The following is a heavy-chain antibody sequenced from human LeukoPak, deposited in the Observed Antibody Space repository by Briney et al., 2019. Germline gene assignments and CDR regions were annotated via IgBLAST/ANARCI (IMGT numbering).Heavy chain of an antibody. CDR3: ARDGSGWYGN. Sequence: GGSLRLSCAASGFTFSSYAMHWVRQAPGKGLEWVAVISYDGSNKYYADSVKGRFTISRDNSKNTLYLQMNSLRAEDTAVYYCARDGSGWYGNWGQGTLVTVSS. D-gene: IGHD6-19*01. J-gene: IGHJ4*02. CDR2: ISYDGSNK. V-gene: IGHV3-30*14. CDR1: GFTFSSYA.